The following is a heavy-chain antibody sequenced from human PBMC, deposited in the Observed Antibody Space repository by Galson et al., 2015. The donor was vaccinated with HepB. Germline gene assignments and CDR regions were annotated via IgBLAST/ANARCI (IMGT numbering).Heavy chain of an antibody. CDR3: ARTRDYYYGMDV. Sequence: SLRLSCAASGFTFSSYAMHWVRQAPGKGLEWVAVISYDGSNKYYADSVKGRFTISRDNSKNTLYLQMNSLRAEDTAVYYCARTRDYYYGMDVWGRGTTVTVSS. CDR1: GFTFSSYA. J-gene: IGHJ6*02. V-gene: IGHV3-30*04. CDR2: ISYDGSNK.